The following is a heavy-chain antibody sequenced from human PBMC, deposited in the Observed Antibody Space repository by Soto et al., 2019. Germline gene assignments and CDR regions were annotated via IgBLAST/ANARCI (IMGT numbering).Heavy chain of an antibody. J-gene: IGHJ3*02. Sequence: VKVSCKASGYTFTSYGISWVRQAPGQGLEWMGWISAYNGNTNYAQKLQGRVTMTTDTSTSTAYMELRSLRSDDTAVYYCALIPDYDFWSGPDAFDIWGQGTMVTVSS. CDR2: ISAYNGNT. CDR1: GYTFTSYG. CDR3: ALIPDYDFWSGPDAFDI. V-gene: IGHV1-18*01. D-gene: IGHD3-3*01.